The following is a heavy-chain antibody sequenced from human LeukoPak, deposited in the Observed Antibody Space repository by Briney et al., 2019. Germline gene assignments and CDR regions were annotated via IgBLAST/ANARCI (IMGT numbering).Heavy chain of an antibody. CDR2: ISPGDSDT. D-gene: IGHD3-10*01. Sequence: GESLKISCQGSGYSFTTYWIGWVRQMPGKGLEWMGVISPGDSDTRYSPSFQGQVTISADKSISTAYLQWSSLKASDTAMYYCARHYYAYYMDVWGKGTTVTVSS. CDR1: GYSFTTYW. CDR3: ARHYYAYYMDV. J-gene: IGHJ6*03. V-gene: IGHV5-51*01.